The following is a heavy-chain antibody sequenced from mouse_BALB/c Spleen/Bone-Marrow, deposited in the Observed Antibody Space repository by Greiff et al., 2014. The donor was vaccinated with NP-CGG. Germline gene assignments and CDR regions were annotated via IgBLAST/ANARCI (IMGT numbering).Heavy chain of an antibody. D-gene: IGHD2-1*01. CDR1: GYAFSSYW. J-gene: IGHJ2*01. V-gene: IGHV1-80*01. Sequence: QVQLQQSGSELVRPGSSVKISCKASGYAFSSYWMIWGKQRPGQGLVGIGQIYLGDGGTSFNGKFKGKATLTADKSSSTAYMQHSSTSSEYSAVYFSARHYGSYFDYWGQGTTLTVSS. CDR3: ARHYGSYFDY. CDR2: IYLGDGGT.